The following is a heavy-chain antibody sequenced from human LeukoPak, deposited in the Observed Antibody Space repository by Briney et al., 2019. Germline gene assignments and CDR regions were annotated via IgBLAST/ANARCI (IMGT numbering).Heavy chain of an antibody. Sequence: ASVKVSCKASGYTFPSYGISWVRQAPGQGLEWMGWISAYNGNTNYAQKLQGRVTMTTDTSTSTAYMELRSLRSDDTAVYYCARDARQWLGPGGGAFDIWGRGTMLTVSS. CDR1: GYTFPSYG. D-gene: IGHD6-19*01. CDR2: ISAYNGNT. CDR3: ARDARQWLGPGGGAFDI. V-gene: IGHV1-18*01. J-gene: IGHJ3*02.